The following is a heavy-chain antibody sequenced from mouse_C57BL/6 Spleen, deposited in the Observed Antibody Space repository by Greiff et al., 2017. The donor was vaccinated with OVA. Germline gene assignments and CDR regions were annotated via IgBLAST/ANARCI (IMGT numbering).Heavy chain of an antibody. D-gene: IGHD1-1*01. Sequence: VQLQQSGAELVRPGASVTLSCKASGYTFTDYEMHWVKQTPVHGLEWIGAIDPETGGTAYNQKFKGKAILTADKSSSTAYMELRSLTSEDSAVYYCTRVTTVVEGGFAYWGQGTLVTVSA. CDR1: GYTFTDYE. CDR3: TRVTTVVEGGFAY. CDR2: IDPETGGT. V-gene: IGHV1-15*01. J-gene: IGHJ3*01.